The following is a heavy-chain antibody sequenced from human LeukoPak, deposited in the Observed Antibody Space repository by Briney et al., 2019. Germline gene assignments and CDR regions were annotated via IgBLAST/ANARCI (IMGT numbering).Heavy chain of an antibody. Sequence: GGSLRLSCAASGFTFSSYAMSWVRQAPGKGLEWVSGISAGGGTRYYADSVKGRFTTSRDSSRNTLYLQMDSLTAEDTAAYYCAKPREEEYGDYGYWGQGALVTVSS. CDR3: AKPREEEYGDYGY. CDR2: ISAGGGTR. D-gene: IGHD4-17*01. V-gene: IGHV3-23*01. CDR1: GFTFSSYA. J-gene: IGHJ4*02.